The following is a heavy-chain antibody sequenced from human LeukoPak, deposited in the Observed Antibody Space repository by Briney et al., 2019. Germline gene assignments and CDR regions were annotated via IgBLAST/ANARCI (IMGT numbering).Heavy chain of an antibody. CDR2: ISGSGGST. Sequence: GGSLRLSCAASGFTFSSYAMSWVRQAPGKGLEWVSAISGSGGSTYYADSVRGRFTISRDNSKNTLYLQMNSLRAEDTAVYYCARTSRGIYGSGSVDYWGQGTLVTVSS. D-gene: IGHD3-10*01. V-gene: IGHV3-23*01. J-gene: IGHJ4*02. CDR1: GFTFSSYA. CDR3: ARTSRGIYGSGSVDY.